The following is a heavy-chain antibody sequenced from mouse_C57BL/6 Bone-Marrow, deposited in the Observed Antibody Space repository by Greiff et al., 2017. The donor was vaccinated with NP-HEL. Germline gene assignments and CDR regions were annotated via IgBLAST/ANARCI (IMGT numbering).Heavy chain of an antibody. D-gene: IGHD1-1*01. J-gene: IGHJ1*03. Sequence: EVKLQESGPELVKPGASVKISCKASGYSFTGYYMNWVKQSPEKSLAWIGEINPSTGGTTYNQKFKAKATLTVDKSSSKAYMQLKSLTSEDSAVYYCASQGYYYGSSYWYFDVWGTGTTVTVSS. CDR1: GYSFTGYY. CDR3: ASQGYYYGSSYWYFDV. CDR2: INPSTGGT. V-gene: IGHV1-42*01.